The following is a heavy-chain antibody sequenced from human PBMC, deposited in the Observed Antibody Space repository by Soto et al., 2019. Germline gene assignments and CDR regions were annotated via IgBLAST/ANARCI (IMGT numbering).Heavy chain of an antibody. CDR1: GGTFSSYA. J-gene: IGHJ6*02. CDR2: IIPIFGTA. D-gene: IGHD4-17*01. Sequence: QVQLVQSGAEVKKPGSSVKVSCKASGGTFSSYAISWVRQAPGQGLEWMGGIIPIFGTANYAQKFQGRVTITADESTSTAYMKLSSLRSEDTAVYYCATIFTVTTYYYYYGMDVWGQGTTVTVSS. V-gene: IGHV1-69*01. CDR3: ATIFTVTTYYYYYGMDV.